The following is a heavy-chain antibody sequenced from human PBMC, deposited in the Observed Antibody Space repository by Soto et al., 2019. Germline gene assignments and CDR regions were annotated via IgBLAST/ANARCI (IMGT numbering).Heavy chain of an antibody. CDR2: INAGNGNT. J-gene: IGHJ4*02. CDR1: GYTFTSYA. V-gene: IGHV1-3*01. D-gene: IGHD2-2*01. CDR3: ARGGPSIVVVPAAILY. Sequence: ASVKVSCKASGYTFTSYAMHWVHQAPGQRLEWMGWINAGNGNTKYSQKFQGRVTITRDTSASTAYMELSSLRSEDTAVYYCARGGPSIVVVPAAILYWGQGTLVTVSS.